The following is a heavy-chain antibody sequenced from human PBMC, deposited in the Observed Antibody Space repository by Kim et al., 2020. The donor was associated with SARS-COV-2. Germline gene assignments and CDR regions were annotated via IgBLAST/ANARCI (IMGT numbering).Heavy chain of an antibody. CDR2: IRHSGST. CDR1: GGSFSGYY. CDR3: ARGDDTSANNWFDP. D-gene: IGHD3-22*01. Sequence: SETLSLTCAVYGGSFSGYYWTWIRQPPGKGLEWIGEIRHSGSTTYNPSLKSRAFISVDTSKNHFSLELSSVTAADTAVYYCARGDDTSANNWFDPWGQGTLVTVSS. V-gene: IGHV4-34*01. J-gene: IGHJ5*02.